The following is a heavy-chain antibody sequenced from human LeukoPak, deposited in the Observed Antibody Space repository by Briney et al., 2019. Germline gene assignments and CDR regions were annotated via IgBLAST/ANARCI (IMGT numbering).Heavy chain of an antibody. CDR3: ARVPSAENYDFWSGYRGL. D-gene: IGHD3-3*01. Sequence: GGSLRLSCAASGFTFSSYWMSWVRQAPGKGLEWVANIKQDGSEKYYVDSVKGRFTISRDNAKNSLYLQMNSLRAEDTAVYYCARVPSAENYDFWSGYRGLWGQGTLVTVSS. CDR2: IKQDGSEK. CDR1: GFTFSSYW. V-gene: IGHV3-7*01. J-gene: IGHJ4*02.